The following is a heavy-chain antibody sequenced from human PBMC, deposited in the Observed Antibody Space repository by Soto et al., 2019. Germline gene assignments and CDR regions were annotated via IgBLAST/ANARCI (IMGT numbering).Heavy chain of an antibody. V-gene: IGHV4-31*03. J-gene: IGHJ5*02. CDR3: XXXXXXXXXXXXXXXXXVVPYWFDP. CDR2: IYYSGST. CDR1: GGSISSGGYY. Sequence: QVQLQESGPGLVKPSQTLSLTCTVSGGSISSGGYYWSWIRQHPGKGLEWIGYIYYSGSTYYNPSLKSRVTISVDTSKNQFSLKLSSXTAXXXXXXXXXXXXXXXXXXXXXXXXXVVPYWFDPWGQGTLVTVSS.